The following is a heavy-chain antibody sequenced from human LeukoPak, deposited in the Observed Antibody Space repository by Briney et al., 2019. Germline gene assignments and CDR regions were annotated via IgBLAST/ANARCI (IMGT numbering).Heavy chain of an antibody. D-gene: IGHD1-14*01. V-gene: IGHV3-30-3*01. CDR2: ISYDGSNK. J-gene: IGHJ4*02. CDR1: GFTFSSYA. CDR3: ARNNAGAHGNYFDY. Sequence: PGGSLRLSCAASGFTFSSYAMHWVRQAPGKGLEWVAVISYDGSNKYYADSVKGRFTISRDNSKNTLYLQMNSLRAEDTAVYYCARNNAGAHGNYFDYWGQGTLVTVSS.